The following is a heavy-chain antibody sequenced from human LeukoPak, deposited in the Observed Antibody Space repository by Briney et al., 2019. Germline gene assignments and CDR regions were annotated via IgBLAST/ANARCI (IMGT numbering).Heavy chain of an antibody. CDR1: GYTFTSYG. J-gene: IGHJ4*02. Sequence: ASVKVSCKASGYTFTSYGISWVRQAPGQGLERMGWISAYNGNTNYAQKLQGRVTMTTDTSTSTAYMELRSLRSDDTAVYYCARDRRIQLWPLGFDYWGQGTLVTVSS. D-gene: IGHD5-18*01. V-gene: IGHV1-18*01. CDR2: ISAYNGNT. CDR3: ARDRRIQLWPLGFDY.